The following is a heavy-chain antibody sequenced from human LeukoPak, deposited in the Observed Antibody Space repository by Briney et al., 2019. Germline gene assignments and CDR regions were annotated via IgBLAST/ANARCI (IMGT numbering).Heavy chain of an antibody. V-gene: IGHV3-21*01. CDR1: GFTFSSYW. D-gene: IGHD6-19*01. J-gene: IGHJ4*02. Sequence: GGSLRLSCAASGFTFSSYWMSWVRQAPGKWLEWVSSISSSSIYIYYADSVKGRFTISRDNSKNTLYLQMNSLRAEDTAVYYCARSIAVAGTPFDYWGQGTLVTVSS. CDR2: ISSSSIYI. CDR3: ARSIAVAGTPFDY.